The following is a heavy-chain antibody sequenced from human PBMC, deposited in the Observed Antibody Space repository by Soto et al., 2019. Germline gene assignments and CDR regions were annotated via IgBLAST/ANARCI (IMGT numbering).Heavy chain of an antibody. J-gene: IGHJ4*02. D-gene: IGHD6-13*01. CDR2: VNSDGSST. V-gene: IGHV3-74*01. CDR3: ARGGIKYSSSWFQFDY. Sequence: GGSLRLSCAASGFTFSSYAMSWVRQAPGKGLEWVSRVNSDGSSTTYADSVKGRFTISRDNAKNTLYLQMNSLSAEDTAVYYCARGGIKYSSSWFQFDYWGQGTLVTVSS. CDR1: GFTFSSYA.